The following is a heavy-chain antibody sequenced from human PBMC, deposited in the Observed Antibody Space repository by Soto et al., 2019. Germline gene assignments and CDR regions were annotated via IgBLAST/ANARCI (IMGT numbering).Heavy chain of an antibody. CDR3: VRDYDFWSGSFGMDV. J-gene: IGHJ6*02. D-gene: IGHD3-3*01. CDR2: IYTGGST. Sequence: PSETLSLTCTVSGGSISSYYWSWIRQPAGKGLEWIGRIYTGGSTNYNPSLKSRVTMSVDTSKNQFSLKLNSVTAADTAVYYCVRDYDFWSGSFGMDVWCQGTTVTVSS. CDR1: GGSISSYY. V-gene: IGHV4-4*07.